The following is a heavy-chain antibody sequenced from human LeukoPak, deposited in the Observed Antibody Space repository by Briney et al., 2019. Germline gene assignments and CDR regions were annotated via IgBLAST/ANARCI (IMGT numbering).Heavy chain of an antibody. D-gene: IGHD2-15*01. CDR2: ISYDGSNK. CDR3: ASTPNGVAAIYFDY. CDR1: GFTFSSYA. V-gene: IGHV3-30*04. J-gene: IGHJ4*02. Sequence: GGSLRLSCAASGFTFSSYAMHWVRQAPGKGLEWVAVISYDGSNKYYADSVKGRFTISRDSAKNTLYLQMNSLRAGDTAVYYCASTPNGVAAIYFDYWGQGTLVTVSS.